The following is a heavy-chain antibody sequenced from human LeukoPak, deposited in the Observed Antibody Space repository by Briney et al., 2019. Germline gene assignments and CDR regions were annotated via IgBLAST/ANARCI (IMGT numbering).Heavy chain of an antibody. CDR1: GGSISSSSYY. V-gene: IGHV4-39*07. Sequence: KPSETLSLTCTVSGGSISSSSYYWGWIRQPPGKGLEWIGSIYYSGSTYYNPSLKSRVTISVDTSKNQFSLKLSSVTAADTAVYYCARSAGYGLVGIWGQGTMVTVSS. J-gene: IGHJ3*02. CDR3: ARSAGYGLVGI. D-gene: IGHD3-9*01. CDR2: IYYSGST.